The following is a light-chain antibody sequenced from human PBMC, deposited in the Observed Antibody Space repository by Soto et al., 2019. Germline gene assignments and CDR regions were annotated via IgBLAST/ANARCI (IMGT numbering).Light chain of an antibody. CDR3: QTWGTGTVV. Sequence: SASLGASVKLTCTLSSGHSSNAIAWHQQQPEKGPRYLMKLNSDGSHSKGDGIPDRFSGSSSGAERYLTISSLQSEDEADYYCQTWGTGTVVFGGGTKLTVL. V-gene: IGLV4-69*01. J-gene: IGLJ2*01. CDR2: LNSDGSH. CDR1: SGHSSNA.